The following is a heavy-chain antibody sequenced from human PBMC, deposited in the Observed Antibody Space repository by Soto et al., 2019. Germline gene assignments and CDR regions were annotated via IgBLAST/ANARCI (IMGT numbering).Heavy chain of an antibody. Sequence: SETLSLTCSVSGGSISGGVYYWSWIRQHPGKGLEWIGYIYYSGSTYYNPSLKSRVTISVDTSKNQFSLKLSSVTAADTAVYYCATQEVGGSYVYTFDPWGQGTLVTVSS. CDR1: GGSISGGVYY. D-gene: IGHD1-26*01. CDR2: IYYSGST. V-gene: IGHV4-39*01. CDR3: ATQEVGGSYVYTFDP. J-gene: IGHJ5*02.